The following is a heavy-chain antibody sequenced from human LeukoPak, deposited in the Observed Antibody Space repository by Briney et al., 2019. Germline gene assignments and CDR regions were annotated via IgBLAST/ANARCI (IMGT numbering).Heavy chain of an antibody. J-gene: IGHJ4*02. Sequence: SETLSLTCTVSGGSISSYYWSWIRQPPGKGLEWIGYTYYSGSTNYNPSLKSRVTISVDTSKNQFSLKLSSVTAADTAVYYCARVTRDFWSAHVPGYFDYWGQGTLVTVSS. D-gene: IGHD3-3*01. CDR3: ARVTRDFWSAHVPGYFDY. V-gene: IGHV4-59*01. CDR1: GGSISSYY. CDR2: TYYSGST.